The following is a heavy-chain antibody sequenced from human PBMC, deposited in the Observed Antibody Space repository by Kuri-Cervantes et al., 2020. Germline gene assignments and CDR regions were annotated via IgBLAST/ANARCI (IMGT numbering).Heavy chain of an antibody. CDR1: GGSISSYY. Sequence: SETLSLTCTVSGGSISSYYWSWIRQPPGKGLEWIGEINHSGSTNYNPSLKSRVTISVDTSKNQFSLKLSSVTAADTAVYYCARGGFRHIDYWGQGTLVTVSS. J-gene: IGHJ4*02. CDR3: ARGGFRHIDY. CDR2: INHSGST. D-gene: IGHD3-10*01. V-gene: IGHV4-34*01.